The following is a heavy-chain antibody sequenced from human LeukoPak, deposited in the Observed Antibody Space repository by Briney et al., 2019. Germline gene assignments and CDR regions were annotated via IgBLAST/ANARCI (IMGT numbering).Heavy chain of an antibody. D-gene: IGHD6-19*01. J-gene: IGHJ4*02. Sequence: SETLSLTCTVSGGSISSYYWSWIRQPPGKGLEWIGYIYYSGSTNYNPSLKSRVTISVDTSKNQFSLKLSSVTAADTAVYYCAGQWLVRGIDYWGQGTLVTVSS. CDR2: IYYSGST. V-gene: IGHV4-59*01. CDR1: GGSISSYY. CDR3: AGQWLVRGIDY.